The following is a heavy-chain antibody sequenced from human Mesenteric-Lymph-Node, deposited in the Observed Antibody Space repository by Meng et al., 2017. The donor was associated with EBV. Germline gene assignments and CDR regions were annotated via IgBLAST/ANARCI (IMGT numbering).Heavy chain of an antibody. J-gene: IGHJ4*02. CDR2: INTNTGTP. D-gene: IGHD5-18*01. CDR3: ARDVDAAMVTHFDY. Sequence: QVQLVQSGSELKKPGASVKVSCKASGYTFTSYTMNWVRQAPGQGLEWMGWINTNTGTPNYAQGFTGRFVFSLDTSVSTAYLQINNVKAEDTAVYYCARDVDAAMVTHFDYRGQGSLVTVSS. V-gene: IGHV7-4-1*02. CDR1: GYTFTSYT.